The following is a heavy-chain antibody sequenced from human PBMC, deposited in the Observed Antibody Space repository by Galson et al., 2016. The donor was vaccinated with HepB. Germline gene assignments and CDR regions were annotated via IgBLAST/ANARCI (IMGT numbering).Heavy chain of an antibody. V-gene: IGHV5-51*01. J-gene: IGHJ6*02. D-gene: IGHD3-3*01. Sequence: QSGAEVKKPGESLKISCKGSGYSFTSYWIGWVRQMPGKGLEWMGIIYPGDSDTRHSPSFQGQVTISADKSISTAYLQWSSLKASDTAMYYCARHEGTYYDFWSGYYDYGMDVWGQGTTVTVSS. CDR1: GYSFTSYW. CDR3: ARHEGTYYDFWSGYYDYGMDV. CDR2: IYPGDSDT.